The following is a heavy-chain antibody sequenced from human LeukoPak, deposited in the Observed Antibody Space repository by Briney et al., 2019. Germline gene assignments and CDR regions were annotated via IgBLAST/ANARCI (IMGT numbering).Heavy chain of an antibody. CDR1: GFTFSRYW. D-gene: IGHD2-2*02. CDR3: ARVWVVLPAAIRD. J-gene: IGHJ4*02. Sequence: GGSLRLSCAASGFTFSRYWMSWVRQAPGKGLEWVANIKEDGSEKYYVDSVKGRFTISRDNAQNSLYLQMNSLRAEDTAVYYCARVWVVLPAAIRDWGQGTLVTVSS. CDR2: IKEDGSEK. V-gene: IGHV3-7*01.